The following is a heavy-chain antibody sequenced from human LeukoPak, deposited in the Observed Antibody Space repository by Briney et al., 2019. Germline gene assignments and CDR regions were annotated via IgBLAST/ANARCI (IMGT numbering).Heavy chain of an antibody. Sequence: PGGSLRLSYTASGFTFGDYAMSWVRQAPGKGLEWVGFIRSKAYGGTTEYAASVKGRFTISRDDSKSIAYLQMNSLKTEDTAVYYCSSSNAFDYWGQGTLVTVSS. D-gene: IGHD6-13*01. CDR3: SSSNAFDY. CDR2: IRSKAYGGTT. CDR1: GFTFGDYA. V-gene: IGHV3-49*04. J-gene: IGHJ4*02.